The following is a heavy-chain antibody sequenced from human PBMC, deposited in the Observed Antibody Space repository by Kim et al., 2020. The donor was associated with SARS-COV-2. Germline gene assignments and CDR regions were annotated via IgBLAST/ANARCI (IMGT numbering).Heavy chain of an antibody. CDR3: AEDGGITGTKDSFDI. D-gene: IGHD1-20*01. J-gene: IGHJ3*02. Sequence: ACSVKSRYTISRDNCKNTLYLQRNSLRAEDTAVYYCAEDGGITGTKDSFDIWGQGTMVTVSS. V-gene: IGHV3-23*01.